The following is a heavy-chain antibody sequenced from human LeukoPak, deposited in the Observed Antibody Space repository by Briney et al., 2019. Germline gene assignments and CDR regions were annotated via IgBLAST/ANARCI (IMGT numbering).Heavy chain of an antibody. D-gene: IGHD6-19*01. CDR2: IIPIFGTA. J-gene: IGHJ5*02. V-gene: IGHV1-69*05. CDR1: GGTFSSYA. CDR3: ARDRSSGSVGFDP. Sequence: SVKVSCKASGGTFSSYAISWVRQAPGQGLEWMGGIIPIFGTANYAQKFQGRVTITTDESTSTAYMEPSSLRSEDTAVYYCARDRSSGSVGFDPWGQGTLVTVSS.